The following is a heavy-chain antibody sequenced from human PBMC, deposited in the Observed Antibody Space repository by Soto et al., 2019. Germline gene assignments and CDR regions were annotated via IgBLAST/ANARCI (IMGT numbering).Heavy chain of an antibody. D-gene: IGHD2-2*01. CDR3: ARDLGGYCSSSSCLPFDY. Sequence: SETLSLTCTVSGGSVSIGSYYWSWIRQPPGKGLEWIGHIYYSGGTDYNPSLKSRVTLTLDTSKNQFSLKLSSVTAADTAVYYCARDLGGYCSSSSCLPFDYWGQGTLVTVYS. CDR1: GGSVSIGSYY. V-gene: IGHV4-61*01. J-gene: IGHJ4*02. CDR2: IYYSGGT.